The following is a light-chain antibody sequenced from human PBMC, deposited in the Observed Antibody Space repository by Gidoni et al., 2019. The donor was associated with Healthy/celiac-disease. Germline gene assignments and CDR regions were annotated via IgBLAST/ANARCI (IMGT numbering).Light chain of an antibody. CDR2: DAS. Sequence: IVLSQPPATLSFSPGARATLSCRASQSASSYLAWYQQKPGQAPRLLIYDASNRATGIPARFSGSGSGTDFTLTISRLEPEDFAVYYCQQRSNWPPLTFGGGTKVEIK. CDR1: QSASSY. V-gene: IGKV3-11*01. J-gene: IGKJ4*01. CDR3: QQRSNWPPLT.